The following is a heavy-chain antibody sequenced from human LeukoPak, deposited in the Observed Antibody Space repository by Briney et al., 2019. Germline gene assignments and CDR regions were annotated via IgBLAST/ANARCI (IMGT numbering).Heavy chain of an antibody. V-gene: IGHV3-21*01. CDR1: GFTFSSYT. CDR2: ISSGSDYI. D-gene: IGHD1-26*01. CDR3: ARDRAWELQGGIIF. J-gene: IGHJ4*02. Sequence: GGSLRLSCAASGFTFSSYTMNWVRQAPGKGLEWVSSISSGSDYIYYVDSVKGRFTISRDNSKNTLYLQMNSLRAEDTAVYYCARDRAWELQGGIIFWGQGTLVTVSS.